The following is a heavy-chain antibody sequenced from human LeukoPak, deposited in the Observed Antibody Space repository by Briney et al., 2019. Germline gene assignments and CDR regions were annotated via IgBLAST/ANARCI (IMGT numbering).Heavy chain of an antibody. V-gene: IGHV4-34*01. CDR1: GGSFSGHY. CDR3: ARERAVTTYYFDY. J-gene: IGHJ4*02. Sequence: SETLSLICAVYGGSFSGHYWTWIRQPQPPGTGLEWIGEINDSGSTNYNSSLKSRVTISVDTSKNQFSLKLSSVTAADTAVYYCARERAVTTYYFDYWGQGTLVTVSS. CDR2: INDSGST. D-gene: IGHD4-17*01.